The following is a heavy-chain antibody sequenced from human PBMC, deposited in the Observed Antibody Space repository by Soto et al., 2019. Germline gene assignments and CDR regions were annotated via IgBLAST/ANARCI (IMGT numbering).Heavy chain of an antibody. Sequence: PSETLSLTCSVSCGSVSSGTYYWSFIRQPPGKALELIGFIFDSVRTSYNPSLKSRIIISMDTPKNQFSLRLTSVTAADTAVYVCEKVSSGSRNLDYWGQGTMVTVSS. CDR3: EKVSSGSRNLDY. D-gene: IGHD1-26*01. CDR2: IFDSVRT. CDR1: CGSVSSGTYY. J-gene: IGHJ4*02. V-gene: IGHV4-61*01.